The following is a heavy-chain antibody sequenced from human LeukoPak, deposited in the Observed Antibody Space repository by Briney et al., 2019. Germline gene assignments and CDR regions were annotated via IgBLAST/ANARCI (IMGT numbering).Heavy chain of an antibody. CDR3: ARVGYSSGWFRN. Sequence: GGSLRLSCAGSGFTFNNYAMSWVRRAPRKGLEWVSTIMIGGDGKHYADSVKGRFTISRDNSKNTVYLQMNSQRAEDTAVYYCARVGYSSGWFRNWGQGTLVTVSS. V-gene: IGHV3-23*01. CDR2: IMIGGDGK. J-gene: IGHJ4*02. CDR1: GFTFNNYA. D-gene: IGHD6-19*01.